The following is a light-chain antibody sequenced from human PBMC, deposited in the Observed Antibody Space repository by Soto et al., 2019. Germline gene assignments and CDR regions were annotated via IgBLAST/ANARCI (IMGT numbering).Light chain of an antibody. Sequence: QSVLAQPPSVSGAPGQRVTIPCTGSSSNIGAGCDVHWYQQLPGTAPKLLIYGDTNRPSGVPDRFSGSKSATSASLAITGLQAEDEADYYCQSYESSPSGYVFGTGTKVTVL. CDR1: SSNIGAGCD. CDR2: GDT. V-gene: IGLV1-40*01. CDR3: QSYESSPSGYV. J-gene: IGLJ1*01.